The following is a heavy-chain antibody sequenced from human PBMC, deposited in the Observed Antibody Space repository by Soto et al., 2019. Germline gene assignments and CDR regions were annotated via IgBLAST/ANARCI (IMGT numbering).Heavy chain of an antibody. Sequence: QVQLVESGGGVVQPGRSLRLSCAGSGFTFSSYGMHWVRQAPGKGLEWVAVISYDGSNKYYADSVKGRFTISRDNSKNTLYLQMNSLRAEDTAVYYCAKDGGPYGTYYYYGMDVWGQGTTVTVSS. V-gene: IGHV3-30*18. D-gene: IGHD3-16*01. CDR3: AKDGGPYGTYYYYGMDV. CDR1: GFTFSSYG. J-gene: IGHJ6*02. CDR2: ISYDGSNK.